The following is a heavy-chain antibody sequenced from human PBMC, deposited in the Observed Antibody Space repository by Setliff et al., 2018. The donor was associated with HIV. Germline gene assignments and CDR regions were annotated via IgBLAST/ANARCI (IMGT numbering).Heavy chain of an antibody. J-gene: IGHJ4*02. CDR2: IFHSGST. CDR3: ASHERGNSYGLVS. Sequence: PSETLSLTCAVSGGSISGDGYSWSWIRQPPGKGLEWIGYIFHSGSTYYNPSLKSRVTISEDRSKNQCSLKLTSVTAADTAVYYCASHERGNSYGLVSWGQGMLVTVSS. V-gene: IGHV4-30-2*01. D-gene: IGHD5-18*01. CDR1: GGSISGDGYS.